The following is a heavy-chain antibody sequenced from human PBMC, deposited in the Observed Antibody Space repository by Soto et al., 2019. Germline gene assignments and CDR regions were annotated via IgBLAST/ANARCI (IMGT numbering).Heavy chain of an antibody. CDR3: ASASSSTDYGMDV. D-gene: IGHD6-6*01. Sequence: PETLSLTCTVSGGSISSYYWSWIRQPPGKGLEWIGYIYYSGSTNYNPSLKSRVTISVDTSKNQFSLKLSSVTAADTAVYYCASASSSTDYGMDVWGQGTTVTVSS. V-gene: IGHV4-59*01. CDR1: GGSISSYY. CDR2: IYYSGST. J-gene: IGHJ6*02.